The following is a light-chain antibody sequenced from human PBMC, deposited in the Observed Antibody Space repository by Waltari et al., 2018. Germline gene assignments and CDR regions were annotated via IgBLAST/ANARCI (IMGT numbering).Light chain of an antibody. V-gene: IGLV2-8*01. CDR2: EVN. CDR1: TIPGYPY. CDR3: SSYEGTNTLL. J-gene: IGLJ2*01. Sequence: SALTQPPSPSGSPEQPVTTSSTQPTIPGYPYVSWYQHHPGKAPKLIIYEVNRRPSGVPDRFSGSESGNTASLTVSGLQSEDEADYYCSSYEGTNTLLFGGGTKLTVL.